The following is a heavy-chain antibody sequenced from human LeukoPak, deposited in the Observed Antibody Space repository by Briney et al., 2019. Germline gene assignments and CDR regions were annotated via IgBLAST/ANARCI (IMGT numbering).Heavy chain of an antibody. D-gene: IGHD3-10*01. CDR2: IYYSGST. CDR3: VRDARVQKWFGELIMTKTYYFDY. V-gene: IGHV4-39*07. Sequence: PSETLSLTCTVSGGSISSSNYYWGWIRQPPGKGLEWIGSIYYSGSTYYNPSLKSRVTISVDTSKNQFSLKVSSVTAADTAVYYCVRDARVQKWFGELIMTKTYYFDYWGQGTLVTVSS. CDR1: GGSISSSNYY. J-gene: IGHJ4*02.